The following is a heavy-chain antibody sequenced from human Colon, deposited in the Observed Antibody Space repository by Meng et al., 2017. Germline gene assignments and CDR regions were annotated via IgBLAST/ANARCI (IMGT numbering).Heavy chain of an antibody. CDR3: ARVNGDFDEAWFDP. D-gene: IGHD2-21*02. CDR1: GGSGSSGDYY. V-gene: IGHV4-61*08. J-gene: IGHJ5*02. Sequence: QGQVQERGPGLVRPSETLSLTCTVSGGSGSSGDYYWSWIRQPPGKGLEWLGYVYYTGNTNYNPSLKNRVTISLDTSNNQFSLKLTSMTAADAAIYYCARVNGDFDEAWFDPWGQGTLVTVSS. CDR2: VYYTGNT.